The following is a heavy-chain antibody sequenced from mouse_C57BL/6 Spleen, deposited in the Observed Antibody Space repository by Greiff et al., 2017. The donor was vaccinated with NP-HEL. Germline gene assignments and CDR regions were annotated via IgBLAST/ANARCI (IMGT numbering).Heavy chain of an antibody. V-gene: IGHV1-53*01. CDR3: ARRPLATVGARGAMDY. CDR2: INPSNGGT. J-gene: IGHJ4*01. Sequence: VQLQQPGTELVKPGASVKLSCKASGYTFTSYWMHWVKQRPGQGLEWIGNINPSNGGTNYNEKFKSKATLTVDKSSSTAYMQLSSLTSEDSAVYYCARRPLATVGARGAMDYWGQGTSVTVSS. CDR1: GYTFTSYW. D-gene: IGHD1-1*01.